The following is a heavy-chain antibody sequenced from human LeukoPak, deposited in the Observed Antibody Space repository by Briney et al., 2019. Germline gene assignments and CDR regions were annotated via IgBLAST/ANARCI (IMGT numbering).Heavy chain of an antibody. CDR2: INHSGST. CDR1: GGSFSGYY. J-gene: IGHJ3*02. V-gene: IGHV4-34*01. CDR3: ARDRGGGHDAFDI. D-gene: IGHD3-16*01. Sequence: SETLSLTCAVYGGSFSGYYWSWIRQPPGKGLEWIGEINHSGSTNYNPSLKSRVTISVDTSKNQFSLKLSSVTAADTAVYYCARDRGGGHDAFDIWGQGTMVTVSS.